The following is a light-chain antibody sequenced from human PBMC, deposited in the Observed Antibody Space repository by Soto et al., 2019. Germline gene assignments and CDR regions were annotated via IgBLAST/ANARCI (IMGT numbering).Light chain of an antibody. J-gene: IGKJ1*01. CDR3: QRYGG. CDR1: QSVSSTY. Sequence: EIVLTQSPGTLSLSPWERATLSCRASQSVSSTYLAWYHQKPGQAPRLLIFGASSRATGISDRFSGSGSGTDFTLTISRLEPEDFAVYYCQRYGGFGQGTKVDIK. CDR2: GAS. V-gene: IGKV3-20*01.